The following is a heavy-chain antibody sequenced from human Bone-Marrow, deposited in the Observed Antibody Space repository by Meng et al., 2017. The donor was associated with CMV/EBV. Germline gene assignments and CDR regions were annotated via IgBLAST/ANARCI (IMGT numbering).Heavy chain of an antibody. J-gene: IGHJ5*02. Sequence: GESLKISCAASGFTVSSHDMSWVRQAPGKGLEWVAVIWYDGSNKYYADSVKGRFTISRDNSKNTLYLQMNSLRAEDTAVYYCAKDKRTVFSSSYFDPWGQGTLVTVSS. V-gene: IGHV3-30*02. D-gene: IGHD4-17*01. CDR3: AKDKRTVFSSSYFDP. CDR2: IWYDGSNK. CDR1: GFTVSSHD.